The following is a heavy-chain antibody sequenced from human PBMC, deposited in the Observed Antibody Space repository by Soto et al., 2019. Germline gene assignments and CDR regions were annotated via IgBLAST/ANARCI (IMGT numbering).Heavy chain of an antibody. CDR2: IHYIGST. J-gene: IGHJ4*02. CDR3: ARPWAHLSFEY. V-gene: IGHV4-61*01. Sequence: PWDTLSLACTFSGFSVMSTIEYWTWVRQPPGKGLEWIVYIHYIGSTNYNPSLKSRVAMSVDTSKNHFSLKLSSVTAADTAVYYCARPWAHLSFEYWGQRDLVTVSS. D-gene: IGHD1-26*01. CDR1: GFSVMSTIEY.